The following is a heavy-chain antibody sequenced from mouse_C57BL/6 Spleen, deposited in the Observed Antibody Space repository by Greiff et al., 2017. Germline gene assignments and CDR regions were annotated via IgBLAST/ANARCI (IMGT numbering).Heavy chain of an antibody. J-gene: IGHJ4*01. D-gene: IGHD2-1*01. CDR2: IYPGNGDT. CDR3: ARQYYGNYGYAMEY. Sequence: LQESGAELVRPGASVKMSCKASGYTFTSYNMHWVKQTPRQGLEWIGAIYPGNGDTSYNQKFKGKATLTVDKSSSTAYMQLSSLTSEDSAVYFCARQYYGNYGYAMEYWGQGTSVTVSS. V-gene: IGHV1-12*01. CDR1: GYTFTSYN.